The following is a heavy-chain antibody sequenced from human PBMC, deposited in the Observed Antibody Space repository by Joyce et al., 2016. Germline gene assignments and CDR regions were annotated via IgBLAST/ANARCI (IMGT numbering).Heavy chain of an antibody. CDR1: GLTLSHYG. Sequence: QVQLVESGGGVVQPGRSLSLSCAASGLTLSHYGVHWVRQGPGKGLEWVAVISYDGIYKYYADSVKGRFTISRDNSKNTVFLEMNSLRTEDTAVYYCAKILTATYSSGWFLDYWGQGTLVTVSS. D-gene: IGHD6-25*01. V-gene: IGHV3-30*18. CDR2: ISYDGIYK. CDR3: AKILTATYSSGWFLDY. J-gene: IGHJ4*02.